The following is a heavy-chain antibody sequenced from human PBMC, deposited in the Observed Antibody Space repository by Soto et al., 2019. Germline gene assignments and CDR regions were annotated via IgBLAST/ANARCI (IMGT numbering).Heavy chain of an antibody. D-gene: IGHD1-26*01. CDR1: GGTLSSYT. V-gene: IGHV1-69*02. CDR3: ARDREGDSWSFGY. Sequence: QVQLVQSGAEVKKPGSSGKVSCKASGGTLSSYTISWVRQAPGQGLEWMGRIIPILGIANYAQKFQGRVKNTAEKSRSTAYVERSSLGAEDAAAYYCARDREGDSWSFGYWGQGTLVIVSS. J-gene: IGHJ4*02. CDR2: IIPILGIA.